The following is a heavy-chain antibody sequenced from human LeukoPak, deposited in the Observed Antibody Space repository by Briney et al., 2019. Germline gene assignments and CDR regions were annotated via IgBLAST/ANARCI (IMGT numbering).Heavy chain of an antibody. D-gene: IGHD1-26*01. J-gene: IGHJ4*02. CDR3: ARVGTWELQRVFDN. CDR1: GFTFTDYW. CDR2: INRAGIES. V-gene: IGHV3-7*01. Sequence: AGSLRLSCAASGFTFTDYWMTWVRQVPGKGLEWVANINRAGIESYYVDSVKGRFTISRDNAEKSLYLQMDSLRVDDTAVYYCARVGTWELQRVFDNWGQGTLVTVSS.